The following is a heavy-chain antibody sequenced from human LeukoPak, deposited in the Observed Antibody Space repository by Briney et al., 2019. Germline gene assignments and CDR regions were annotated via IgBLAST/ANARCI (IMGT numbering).Heavy chain of an antibody. V-gene: IGHV3-66*02. CDR3: ARDRIIVGAPWRVDY. CDR2: IYSGGST. J-gene: IGHJ4*02. Sequence: GGSLRLSCADSGFTVSSNYMSWVRQAPGKGLEWVSVIYSGGSTYYADSVKGRFTISRDNSKNTLYLQMNSLRAEDTAVYYCARDRIIVGAPWRVDYWGQGTLVTVSS. CDR1: GFTVSSNY. D-gene: IGHD1-26*01.